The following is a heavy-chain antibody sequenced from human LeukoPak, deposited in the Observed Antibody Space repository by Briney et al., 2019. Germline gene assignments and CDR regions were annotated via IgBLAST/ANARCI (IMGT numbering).Heavy chain of an antibody. Sequence: ASVKVSCKASGYTFTGYYMHWVRQAPGQGLEWMGWINPNSGGTNYAQKFQGRVTMTRDTSISTAYMELSRLRSDDTAVYYCARVFGNDYTLDYYYGMDVWGQGTTVTVSS. V-gene: IGHV1-2*02. CDR1: GYTFTGYY. J-gene: IGHJ6*02. CDR2: INPNSGGT. CDR3: ARVFGNDYTLDYYYGMDV. D-gene: IGHD1-1*01.